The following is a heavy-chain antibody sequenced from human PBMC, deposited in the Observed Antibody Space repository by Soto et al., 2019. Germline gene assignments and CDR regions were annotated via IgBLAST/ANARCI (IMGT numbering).Heavy chain of an antibody. CDR1: GYTFSSYR. Sequence: GESLKISCKGSGYTFSSYRIGWVRQVPGKGLEWMGIISPGDSDTKYSQSFQGQVTISAAKSISTAYLQWNSLRASDTAMYYCARHAXYYDILSGYYFDSWGQGTLVTVSS. D-gene: IGHD3-9*01. J-gene: IGHJ4*02. V-gene: IGHV5-51*01. CDR2: ISPGDSDT. CDR3: ARHAXYYDILSGYYFDS.